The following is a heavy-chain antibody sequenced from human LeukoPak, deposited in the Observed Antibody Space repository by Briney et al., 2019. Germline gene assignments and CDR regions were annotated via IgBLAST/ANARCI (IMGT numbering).Heavy chain of an antibody. Sequence: GGSLRLSCAASGFIFSSYATSWVRQAPGKGLEWVSAISGSGGTTYFADSVKGRFTISRDNSKNTLYLQMNSLSPDDTAVYYCAKRTSRAGANFDFWGQGTLVTVSS. V-gene: IGHV3-23*01. CDR3: AKRTSRAGANFDF. CDR1: GFIFSSYA. D-gene: IGHD6-19*01. CDR2: ISGSGGTT. J-gene: IGHJ4*02.